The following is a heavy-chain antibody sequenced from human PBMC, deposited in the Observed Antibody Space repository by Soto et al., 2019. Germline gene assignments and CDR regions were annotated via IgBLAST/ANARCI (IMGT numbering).Heavy chain of an antibody. D-gene: IGHD6-19*01. V-gene: IGHV3-30*18. J-gene: IGHJ6*02. CDR3: AKDQGTGYSSGWYYYYYGMDV. CDR1: GFTFSSYG. CDR2: ISYDGSNK. Sequence: QVQLVESGGGVVQPGRSLRLSCAASGFTFSSYGMHWVRQAPGKGLEWVAVISYDGSNKYYADSVKGRFTISRDNFKNTLYLQMNSLRAEDTAVYYCAKDQGTGYSSGWYYYYYGMDVWGQGTTVTVSS.